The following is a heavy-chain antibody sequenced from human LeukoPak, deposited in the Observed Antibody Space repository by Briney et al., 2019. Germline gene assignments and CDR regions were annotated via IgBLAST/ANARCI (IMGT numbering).Heavy chain of an antibody. CDR2: ISSSSRFI. D-gene: IGHD3-22*01. V-gene: IGHV3-21*01. Sequence: GGSLRLSCAASGFTFNSYSMNWFRQAPGKGLEWVSSISSSSRFIYYADSVKGRFTISRDNAKNSLYLQMNSLRAEDTAVYYCARDLSIDSSGYYPAGNAFDIWGQGTMVTVSS. J-gene: IGHJ3*02. CDR3: ARDLSIDSSGYYPAGNAFDI. CDR1: GFTFNSYS.